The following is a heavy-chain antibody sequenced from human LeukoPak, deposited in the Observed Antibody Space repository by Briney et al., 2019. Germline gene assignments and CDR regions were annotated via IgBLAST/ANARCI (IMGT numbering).Heavy chain of an antibody. CDR3: ANIAVAGTDNWSDP. Sequence: SETLSLTCAVYGGSFSGYYWSWIRQPPGKGLEWIGEINHSGSTNYNPSLKSRVTISVDTSKNQFSLKLSSVTAADTAVYYCANIAVAGTDNWSDPWGQGTLVTVSS. J-gene: IGHJ5*02. CDR2: INHSGST. CDR1: GGSFSGYY. D-gene: IGHD6-19*01. V-gene: IGHV4-34*01.